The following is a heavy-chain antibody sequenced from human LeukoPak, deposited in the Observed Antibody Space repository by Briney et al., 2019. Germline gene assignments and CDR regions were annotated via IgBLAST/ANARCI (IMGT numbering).Heavy chain of an antibody. CDR2: TNSDGSTT. CDR1: GFTFSGYW. D-gene: IGHD4/OR15-4a*01. V-gene: IGHV3-74*01. J-gene: IGHJ4*02. Sequence: GGSLRLSCAASGFTFSGYWMHWVRQGPGKGLVWVSRTNSDGSTTSYADSVRGRFTISRDNAKNTLYLQMNSLRAEDTAVYYFERSVFGATPGGFAYWAKEILVPVS. CDR3: ERSVFGATPGGFAY.